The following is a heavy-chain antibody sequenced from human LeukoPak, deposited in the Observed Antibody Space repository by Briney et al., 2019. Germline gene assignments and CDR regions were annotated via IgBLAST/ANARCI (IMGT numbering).Heavy chain of an antibody. Sequence: GESLKISCKTSGYSFTSYWIGWVRQMPGKGLEWMGVIYPGDSDTRYSPSFQGQVTISADKSLSTAYLQWSGLKASDTAMYYCARPKNWNDPYDAFDIWGQGTMVTVSS. J-gene: IGHJ3*02. CDR2: IYPGDSDT. CDR3: ARPKNWNDPYDAFDI. CDR1: GYSFTSYW. D-gene: IGHD1-1*01. V-gene: IGHV5-51*01.